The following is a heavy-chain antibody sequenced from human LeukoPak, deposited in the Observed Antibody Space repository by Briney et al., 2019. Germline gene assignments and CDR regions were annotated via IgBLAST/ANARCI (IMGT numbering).Heavy chain of an antibody. CDR2: INHSGST. V-gene: IGHV4-4*02. D-gene: IGHD3-22*01. CDR3: ARGRRPINYYDSSGYYPN. J-gene: IGHJ4*02. Sequence: PSETLSLTCGVSSGSITSTNWWSWIRQPPGKGLEWIGEINHSGSTNYNPSLKSRVTISVDTSKNQFSLKLSSVTAADTAVYYCARGRRPINYYDSSGYYPNWGQGTLVTVSS. CDR1: SGSITSTNW.